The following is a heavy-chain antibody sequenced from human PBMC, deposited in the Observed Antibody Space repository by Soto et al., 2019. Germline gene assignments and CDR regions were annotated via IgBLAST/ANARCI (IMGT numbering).Heavy chain of an antibody. D-gene: IGHD6-6*01. V-gene: IGHV4-59*01. CDR2: IYSSGSS. J-gene: IGHJ4*02. CDR3: ARQVAAHYYFDY. Sequence: NPSETLSLTCTVSGGSISSYYWRWIRQPPGKGLEWIGYIYSSGSSNYNPSLKSRVTILVDTSKNQFSLKLSSVTAADTAVYYCARQVAAHYYFDYWGQGTLVTVSS. CDR1: GGSISSYY.